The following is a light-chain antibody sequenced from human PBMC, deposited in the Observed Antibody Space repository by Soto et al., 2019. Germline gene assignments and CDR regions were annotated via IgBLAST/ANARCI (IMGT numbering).Light chain of an antibody. CDR2: EVN. J-gene: IGLJ1*01. V-gene: IGLV2-8*01. CDR3: SSYAGSDNFV. Sequence: QSALTQPPSASGSPGQSVTISCTGTRSDSGGYNYVSWYQQHPGKAPKLMIYEVNKRPSGVPDRFSGSKSGNTASLTVSGLQAEDEADYYCSSYAGSDNFVFGTGTKVTVL. CDR1: RSDSGGYNY.